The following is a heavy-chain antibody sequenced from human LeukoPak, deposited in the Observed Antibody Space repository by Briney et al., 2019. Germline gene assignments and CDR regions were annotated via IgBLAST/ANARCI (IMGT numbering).Heavy chain of an antibody. Sequence: GGSLRLSCAASGFTFSNYWMSWVRQAPGKGLEWVSAISGSGGSTYYADSVKGRFTISRDNSKNTLYLQMNSLRAEDTAVYYCAKDPRIQLNYWGQGTLVTVSS. CDR3: AKDPRIQLNY. J-gene: IGHJ4*02. V-gene: IGHV3-23*01. CDR1: GFTFSNYW. D-gene: IGHD5-18*01. CDR2: ISGSGGST.